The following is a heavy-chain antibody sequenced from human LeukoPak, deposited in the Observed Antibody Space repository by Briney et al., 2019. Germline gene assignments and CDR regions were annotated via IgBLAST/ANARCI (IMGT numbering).Heavy chain of an antibody. CDR1: GYTFTIYG. J-gene: IGHJ6*02. CDR2: ISAYNGNT. V-gene: IGHV1-18*01. CDR3: ARAPGLAAAGTIPMDV. Sequence: ASVTVSCTASGYTFTIYGISWVRQAPGQGLEWMGWISAYNGNTNYAQKLQGRVTMTTDTSTSTAYMELRSLRSDDTAVYYCARAPGLAAAGTIPMDVWGQGTTVTVSS. D-gene: IGHD6-13*01.